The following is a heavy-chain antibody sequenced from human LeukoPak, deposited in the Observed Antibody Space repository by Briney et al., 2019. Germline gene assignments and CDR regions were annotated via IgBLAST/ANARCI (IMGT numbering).Heavy chain of an antibody. CDR3: VRQVHSLVTD. CDR1: GGSMTSSGYY. Sequence: SETLSLTCTVSGGSMTSSGYYWGWVRQPPGEGLGCIGSIYYTGTTYYRPSLKSRVTISLHTTQFSLKLTSVSAADTAVYFCVRQVHSLVTDWGQGILVTVSS. J-gene: IGHJ4*02. V-gene: IGHV4-39*07. D-gene: IGHD2-21*02. CDR2: IYYTGTT.